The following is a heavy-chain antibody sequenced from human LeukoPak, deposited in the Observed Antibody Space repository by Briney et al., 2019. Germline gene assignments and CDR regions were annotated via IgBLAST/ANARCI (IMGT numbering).Heavy chain of an antibody. CDR2: ISSSGSTI. CDR1: GFTFSSYE. D-gene: IGHD3-10*01. J-gene: IGHJ4*02. V-gene: IGHV3-48*03. CDR3: ARNWVVRGVPFDY. Sequence: PGGSLRLSCAASGFTFSSYEMNWVRQAPGKGLEWVSYISSSGSTIYYADSVKGRFTISRDNAKNSLYLQMNSLRAEDTAVYYCARNWVVRGVPFDYWGQGTLVTVSS.